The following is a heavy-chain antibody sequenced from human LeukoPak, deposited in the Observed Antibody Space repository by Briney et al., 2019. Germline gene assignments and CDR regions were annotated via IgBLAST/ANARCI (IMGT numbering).Heavy chain of an antibody. CDR2: IYHSGST. D-gene: IGHD3-9*01. J-gene: IGHJ4*02. CDR1: GYSISSGYY. V-gene: IGHV4-38-2*02. CDR3: IIVVSLTGVDY. Sequence: SETLSLTCTVSGYSISSGYYWGWIRQPPGKGLEWIGSIYHSGSTYYNPSLKSRVTISVDTSKNQFSLKLSSVTAADTAVYYRIIVVSLTGVDYWGQGTLVTVSS.